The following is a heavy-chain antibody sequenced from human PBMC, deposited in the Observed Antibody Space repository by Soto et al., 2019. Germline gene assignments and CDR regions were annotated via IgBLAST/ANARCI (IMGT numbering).Heavy chain of an antibody. CDR1: GFTCSSYG. J-gene: IGHJ4*02. Sequence: PGGSLRLSCAASGFTCSSYGMHWVRQAPGKGLEWVAVISYDGSNKYYADSVKGRFTISRDNSKNTLYLQMNSLRAEDTAVYYCAKAYYYDSSGYYFFDYWGQGTLVTVSS. V-gene: IGHV3-30*18. CDR3: AKAYYYDSSGYYFFDY. D-gene: IGHD3-22*01. CDR2: ISYDGSNK.